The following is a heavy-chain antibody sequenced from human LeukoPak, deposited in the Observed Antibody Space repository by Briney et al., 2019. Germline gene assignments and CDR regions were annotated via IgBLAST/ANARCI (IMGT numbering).Heavy chain of an antibody. CDR3: ARDRISYDFWSGYPDY. Sequence: GRSLRLSCAASGFTFSSYAMHWVRQAPGKGLEWVAVISYDGSNKYYADSVKGRFTISRDNSKNTLYLQMNSLRAEDTAVYYCARDRISYDFWSGYPDYWGQGTLVTVPS. V-gene: IGHV3-30-3*01. D-gene: IGHD3-3*01. CDR1: GFTFSSYA. CDR2: ISYDGSNK. J-gene: IGHJ4*02.